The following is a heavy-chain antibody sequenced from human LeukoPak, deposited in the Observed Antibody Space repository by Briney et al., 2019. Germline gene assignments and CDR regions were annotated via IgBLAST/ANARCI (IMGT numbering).Heavy chain of an antibody. CDR3: ARRNNWLDR. CDR1: GFTFSDYY. V-gene: IGHV3-11*03. CDR2: ISSSSGYT. J-gene: IGHJ5*02. Sequence: PGGSLRLSCAASGFTFSDYYMSWIRQAPGKGLEWVSYISSSSGYTNYADSVKGRFTISRDNAKNSLYLQMNSLRAEDTAVYYCARRNNWLDRWGQGTLVTVSS.